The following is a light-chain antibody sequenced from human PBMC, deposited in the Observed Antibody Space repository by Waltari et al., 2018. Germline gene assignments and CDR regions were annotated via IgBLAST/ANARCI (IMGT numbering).Light chain of an antibody. CDR1: SSDAGGYNY. Sequence: QSALTQPASVSGSPGQAIPISCTGTSSDAGGYNYVSWYQQHPGKAPKLIIYDGSNRPSGVSNRFSGSKSGNTASLTISGLQAEDEADYYCSSYISSSTLELFGGGTSLTVL. V-gene: IGLV2-14*03. J-gene: IGLJ2*01. CDR3: SSYISSSTLEL. CDR2: DGS.